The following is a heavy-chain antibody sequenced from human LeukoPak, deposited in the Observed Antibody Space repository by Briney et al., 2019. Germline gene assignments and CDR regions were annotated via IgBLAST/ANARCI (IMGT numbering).Heavy chain of an antibody. J-gene: IGHJ4*02. Sequence: ASETLSLTCTVSGGSISSYYWSWIRQPPGKGLEWIGYVYTSGSTNYNPSLKSRVTISVDTSKNQFSLKLSSVTAADTAVYYCARHISLGITGEGYYFVYWGQGTLVTVSS. V-gene: IGHV4-4*09. CDR3: ARHISLGITGEGYYFVY. CDR2: VYTSGST. CDR1: GGSISSYY. D-gene: IGHD1-20*01.